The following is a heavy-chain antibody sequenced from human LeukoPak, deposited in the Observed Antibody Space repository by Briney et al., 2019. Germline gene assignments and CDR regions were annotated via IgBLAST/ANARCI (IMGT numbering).Heavy chain of an antibody. V-gene: IGHV3-21*01. J-gene: IGHJ4*02. CDR1: GFTFSSYS. Sequence: KPGGSLRLSCAASGFTFSSYSMNWVRQAPGKGLEWVSSISSSSSYIYYADSVKGRFTISRDNSKNTLYLQMNSLRAEDTAVYYCAKDLGEYYDSSGYYTPDYWGQGTLVTVSS. CDR3: AKDLGEYYDSSGYYTPDY. D-gene: IGHD3-22*01. CDR2: ISSSSSYI.